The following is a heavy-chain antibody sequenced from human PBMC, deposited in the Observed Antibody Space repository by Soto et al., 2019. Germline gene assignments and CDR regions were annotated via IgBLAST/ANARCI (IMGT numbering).Heavy chain of an antibody. CDR1: ELTFSKFD. CDR3: EREGAVPAAIGHYYYGMEV. J-gene: IGHJ6*02. V-gene: IGHV3-30-3*01. D-gene: IGHD2-2*02. Sequence: VQLVESGGGVVQPGRSLRLSCAASELTFSKFDMHWVRQAPGKGLEWVAVISYDGNNKYYADSVKGRFSISRDNSKKTLSLQLKSRRAEETAVYNFEREGAVPAAIGHYYYGMEVWGQETTVTVSS. CDR2: ISYDGNNK.